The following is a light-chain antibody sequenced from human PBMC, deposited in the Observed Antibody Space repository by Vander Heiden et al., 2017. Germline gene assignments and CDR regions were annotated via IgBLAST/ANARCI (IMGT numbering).Light chain of an antibody. CDR2: AAS. CDR3: QQSYSTSPLT. CDR1: QSISSY. J-gene: IGKJ4*01. Sequence: DIQMTQSRSSRSASIGDRVTITGRASQSISSYLNWYQQKPGKAPKLLIYAASSLQSGVPSRFSGSGSGTDFTLTISSLQPEDFATYYCQQSYSTSPLTFGGGTKVELK. V-gene: IGKV1-39*01.